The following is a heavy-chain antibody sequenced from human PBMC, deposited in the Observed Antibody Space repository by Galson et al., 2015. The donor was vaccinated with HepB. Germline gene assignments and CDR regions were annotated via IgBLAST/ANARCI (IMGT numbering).Heavy chain of an antibody. Sequence: SLRLSCAASGFTFSSYSMNWVRQAPGKGLEWVSSISSSSSYIYYADSVKGRFTISRDNAKNSLYLQMNSLRAEDTAVYYCARGQYYYSGYDSYSYGPRGAFDIWGQGTMVTVSS. D-gene: IGHD5-12*01. CDR1: GFTFSSYS. J-gene: IGHJ3*02. CDR3: ARGQYYYSGYDSYSYGPRGAFDI. CDR2: ISSSSSYI. V-gene: IGHV3-21*01.